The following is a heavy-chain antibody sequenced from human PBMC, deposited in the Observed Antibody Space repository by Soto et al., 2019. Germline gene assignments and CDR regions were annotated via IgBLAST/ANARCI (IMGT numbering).Heavy chain of an antibody. CDR3: ARGGLSTVTTGYCFDY. D-gene: IGHD4-17*01. Sequence: RSLRCWGAASGFTCSSYAMHWVRQAPGKGLEWVAVISYDGSNKYYADSVKGRFTISRDNSKNTLYLQMNSLKAEDTAVYYCARGGLSTVTTGYCFDYWGQGTLVSVSS. CDR2: ISYDGSNK. J-gene: IGHJ4*02. CDR1: GFTCSSYA. V-gene: IGHV3-30-3*01.